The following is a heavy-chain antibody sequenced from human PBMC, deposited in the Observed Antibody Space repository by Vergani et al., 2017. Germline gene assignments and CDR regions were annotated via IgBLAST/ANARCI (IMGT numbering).Heavy chain of an antibody. CDR3: AKDHLCFGSNYFDY. J-gene: IGHJ4*02. CDR2: ISYDGSNK. D-gene: IGHD3-10*01. V-gene: IGHV3-30*18. Sequence: QVQLVESGGGVVQPGRSLRLSCAASGFTFSSYGMHWVRQAPGKGLEWVAVISYDGSNKYYADSVKGRFTISRDNSKNTLCLQMNSLRAEDTAVYYCAKDHLCFGSNYFDYWGQGTLVTVSS. CDR1: GFTFSSYG.